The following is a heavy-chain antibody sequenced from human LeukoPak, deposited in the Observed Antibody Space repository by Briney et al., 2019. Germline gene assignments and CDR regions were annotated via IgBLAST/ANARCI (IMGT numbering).Heavy chain of an antibody. CDR1: GFTFSSYG. CDR2: IWYDGSNK. Sequence: GRSLRLSCAASGFTFSSYGTHWVRQAPGKGLEWVAVIWYDGSNKYYADSVKGRFTISRDNSKNTLYLQMNSLRAEDTAVYYCAREVRQYYYYYGMDVWGQGTTVTVSS. D-gene: IGHD4/OR15-4a*01. V-gene: IGHV3-33*01. J-gene: IGHJ6*02. CDR3: AREVRQYYYYYGMDV.